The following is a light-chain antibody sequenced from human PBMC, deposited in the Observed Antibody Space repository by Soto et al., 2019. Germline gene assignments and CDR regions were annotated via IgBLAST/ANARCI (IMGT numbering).Light chain of an antibody. J-gene: IGLJ1*01. Sequence: QSALTQPRSVSGSPGQSVTISCTGTSSDVGGYNYVSWYQQHPGKAPKLMIYDVYSRPSGVSSRFSGSKSGNTASLTISWLQAEDEADYYCNSYTSASTYVFGTWTKVTVL. CDR2: DVY. V-gene: IGLV2-14*01. CDR1: SSDVGGYNY. CDR3: NSYTSASTYV.